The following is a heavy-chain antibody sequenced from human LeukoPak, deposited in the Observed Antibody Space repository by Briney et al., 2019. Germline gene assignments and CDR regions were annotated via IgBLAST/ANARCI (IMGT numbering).Heavy chain of an antibody. D-gene: IGHD3-22*01. V-gene: IGHV1-8*01. CDR2: MNPNSGNT. CDR3: AVPDYYDSSGYSKYYYYYYGMDV. CDR1: GYTFTSYD. Sequence: ASVKVSCKASGYTFTSYDINWVRQATGQGLEWMGWMNPNSGNTGYAQKFQGRVTMTRNTSISTAYMELSSLRSEDTAVYYCAVPDYYDSSGYSKYYYYYYGMDVWGQGTTVTVSS. J-gene: IGHJ6*02.